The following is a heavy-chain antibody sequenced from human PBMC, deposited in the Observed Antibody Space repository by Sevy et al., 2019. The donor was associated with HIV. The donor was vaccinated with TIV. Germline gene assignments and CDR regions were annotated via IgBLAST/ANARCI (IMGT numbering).Heavy chain of an antibody. CDR3: ARLDLGYCSGGSCSPFFFDI. J-gene: IGHJ3*02. CDR2: IYHSGST. V-gene: IGHV4-38-2*01. CDR1: GYSISSGYY. D-gene: IGHD2-15*01. Sequence: SETLSLTCAVSGYSISSGYYWGWIRQPPGKGLEWIGSIYHSGSTYYTPSLKSRVTISVDTSKNQFSLKLSSVTAADTAVYYCARLDLGYCSGGSCSPFFFDIWGQGTMVTVSS.